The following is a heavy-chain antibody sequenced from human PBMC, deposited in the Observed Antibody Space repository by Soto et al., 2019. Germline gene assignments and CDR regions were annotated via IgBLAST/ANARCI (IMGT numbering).Heavy chain of an antibody. V-gene: IGHV4-59*03. CDR2: IYYSGST. J-gene: IGHJ4*02. CDR1: GGSISSYY. CDR3: ARRYGYSFDY. D-gene: IGHD1-1*01. Sequence: QVQLQESGPGLVKPSETLSLTCTVSGGSISSYYWSWIRQPPGKGLEWIGYIYYSGSTNYNPPLNGRITISLETSKNRFSLQLSFVTAADTAVDYCARRYGYSFDYWGQGTLVTVSS.